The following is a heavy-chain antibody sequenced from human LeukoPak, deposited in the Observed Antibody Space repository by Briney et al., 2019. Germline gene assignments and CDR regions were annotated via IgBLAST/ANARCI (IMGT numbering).Heavy chain of an antibody. Sequence: PGGSLRLSCAASGFTFTSYGMHWVRQAPGKGLEWVAVISYDGTYKYYAGSVKGRFTISRDDSKNTLYLQTNSLRAEDTAVYYCAKDRDSSWYSDCFDYWGQGTLVTVSS. V-gene: IGHV3-30*18. D-gene: IGHD6-13*01. CDR1: GFTFTSYG. CDR2: ISYDGTYK. CDR3: AKDRDSSWYSDCFDY. J-gene: IGHJ4*02.